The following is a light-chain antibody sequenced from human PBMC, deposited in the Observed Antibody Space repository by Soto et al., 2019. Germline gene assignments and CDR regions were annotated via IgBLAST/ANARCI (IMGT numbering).Light chain of an antibody. Sequence: EIVLTQSPGTLSLSPGEGATLSCRASQSISSNFLAWYQQNRGQAPRLLIHGASNRATGIPDRFSGSGSGTAFTLTITRLEPEDFAVYYCQQYGGSPRTFGQGTKVEV. J-gene: IGKJ1*01. V-gene: IGKV3-20*01. CDR3: QQYGGSPRT. CDR2: GAS. CDR1: QSISSNF.